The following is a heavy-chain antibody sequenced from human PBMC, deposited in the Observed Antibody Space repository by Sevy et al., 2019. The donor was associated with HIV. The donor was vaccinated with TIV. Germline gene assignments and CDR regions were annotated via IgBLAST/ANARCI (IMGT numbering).Heavy chain of an antibody. Sequence: GGSLRLSCVASAFTFSNDWMTWVRRAPGKGLEWVGHIRSATDGGTTDYAAPVKGRFTISRHDSKNTVYLEMNSLKIEDTGVYFCPTLSGNYWGDWLDPWGQGTLVTVSS. D-gene: IGHD5-12*01. CDR3: PTLSGNYWGDWLDP. V-gene: IGHV3-15*07. J-gene: IGHJ5*02. CDR1: AFTFSNDW. CDR2: IRSATDGGTT.